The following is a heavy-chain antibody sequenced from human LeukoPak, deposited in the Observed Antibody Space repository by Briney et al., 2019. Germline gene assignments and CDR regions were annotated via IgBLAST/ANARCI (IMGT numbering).Heavy chain of an antibody. V-gene: IGHV3-7*04. CDR3: TRVGYIDEGIDY. D-gene: IGHD5-24*01. CDR1: GFPFSSYW. CDR2: IKQDGSKK. Sequence: GGSLRLSCVAYGFPFSSYWMTWVRQAPGKGLEWVANIKQDGSKKSYEDSVKGRFTISRDNAKNSLYLQMNSLRAEDTAIYYCTRVGYIDEGIDYWGQGTLVTVSS. J-gene: IGHJ4*02.